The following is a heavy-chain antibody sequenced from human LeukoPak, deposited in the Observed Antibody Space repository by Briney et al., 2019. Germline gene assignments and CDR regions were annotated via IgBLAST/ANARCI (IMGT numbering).Heavy chain of an antibody. CDR1: GFTFSSYS. Sequence: GGSLRLSCAASGFTFSSYSMNWVRQAPGKGLEWVSAISGSGGSTYYADSVKGRFTISRDNSKNTLYLQMNSLRAEDTAVYYCAKGGIVVVRIGHWFDPWGQGTLVTVSS. CDR3: AKGGIVVVRIGHWFDP. CDR2: ISGSGGST. D-gene: IGHD3-22*01. J-gene: IGHJ5*02. V-gene: IGHV3-23*01.